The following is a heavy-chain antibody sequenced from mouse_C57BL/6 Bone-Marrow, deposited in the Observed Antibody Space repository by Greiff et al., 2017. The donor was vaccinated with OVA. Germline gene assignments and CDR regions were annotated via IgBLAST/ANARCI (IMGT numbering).Heavy chain of an antibody. CDR2: IDPSDSYT. CDR3: ARLRLRRGWYFDV. Sequence: QVQLQQPGAELVMPGASVKLSCKASGYTFTSYWMHWVKQRPGQGLEWIGEIDPSDSYTNYNQKFKGKSTLTVDKSSSTAYMQLSSLTSEDSAVYYCARLRLRRGWYFDVWGTGTTVTVSS. CDR1: GYTFTSYW. J-gene: IGHJ1*03. V-gene: IGHV1-69*01. D-gene: IGHD2-4*01.